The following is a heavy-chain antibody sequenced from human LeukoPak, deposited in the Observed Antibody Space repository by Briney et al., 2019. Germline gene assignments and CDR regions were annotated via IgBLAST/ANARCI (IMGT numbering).Heavy chain of an antibody. D-gene: IGHD3-9*01. CDR3: AKGPNYDILTGWRKTYNGFDI. Sequence: GGSLRLSCAASGFTFSSYGMHWVRQAPGKGLEWVAFIRYDGSNKYYADSVKGRFTISRDNSKNTLYLQMNSLRAEDTAVYYCAKGPNYDILTGWRKTYNGFDIWGQGTMVTVSS. CDR2: IRYDGSNK. J-gene: IGHJ3*02. CDR1: GFTFSSYG. V-gene: IGHV3-30*02.